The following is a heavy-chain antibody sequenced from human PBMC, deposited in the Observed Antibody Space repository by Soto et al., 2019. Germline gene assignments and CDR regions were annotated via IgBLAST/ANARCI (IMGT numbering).Heavy chain of an antibody. CDR2: IYYSGST. CDR1: GGSISSSSYY. D-gene: IGHD3-10*01. V-gene: IGHV4-39*01. Sequence: SETLSLTCTVSGGSISSSSYYWGWIRQPPGKGLEWIGSIYYSGSTYYNPSLKSRVTISVDTSKNQFSLKLSSVTAADTAVYYCASGLGYYGSGSQGVYYYMDVWGKGTTVTVSS. J-gene: IGHJ6*03. CDR3: ASGLGYYGSGSQGVYYYMDV.